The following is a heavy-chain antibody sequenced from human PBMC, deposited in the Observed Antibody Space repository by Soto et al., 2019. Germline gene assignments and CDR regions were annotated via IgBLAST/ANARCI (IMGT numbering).Heavy chain of an antibody. CDR1: GFTFSSYA. CDR2: ISSSSSTI. CDR3: ARDTKYYDSSGYYPQYYFDY. V-gene: IGHV3-48*02. Sequence: GGSLRLSCAASGFTFSSYAMSWVRQAPGKGLEWVSYISSSSSTIYYADSVKGRFTISRDNAKNSLYLQMNSLRDEDTAVYYCARDTKYYDSSGYYPQYYFDYWGQGTLVTVSS. D-gene: IGHD3-22*01. J-gene: IGHJ4*02.